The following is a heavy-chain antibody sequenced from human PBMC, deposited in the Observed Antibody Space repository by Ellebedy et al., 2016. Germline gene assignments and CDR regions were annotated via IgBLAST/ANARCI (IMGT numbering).Heavy chain of an antibody. Sequence: GESLKISXVGSGIRFSGNWMTWVRQAPGKGLEWVASLQPDGTEEDYVDSVKGRFTISRDNAKNSLYLQMNSLRAEDTAVYFCASGRARSDYWGQGALVTVSS. CDR1: GIRFSGNW. CDR3: ASGRARSDY. J-gene: IGHJ4*02. D-gene: IGHD6-6*01. CDR2: LQPDGTEE. V-gene: IGHV3-7*01.